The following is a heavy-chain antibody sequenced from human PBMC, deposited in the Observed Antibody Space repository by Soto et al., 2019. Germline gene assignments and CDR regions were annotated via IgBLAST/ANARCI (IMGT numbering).Heavy chain of an antibody. Sequence: QVQLQESGPGLVKPSETLSLTCTVSGGSISSYYWSWIRQPPGKGLEWIGSIYYSGSTKYNPSLKSRVTISVDTSKNQFSLKLSSVTAADTAVYYCAIQSCSSTSCYSWVSWFDPWGQGTLVTVSS. CDR2: IYYSGST. D-gene: IGHD2-2*01. CDR3: AIQSCSSTSCYSWVSWFDP. CDR1: GGSISSYY. V-gene: IGHV4-59*08. J-gene: IGHJ5*02.